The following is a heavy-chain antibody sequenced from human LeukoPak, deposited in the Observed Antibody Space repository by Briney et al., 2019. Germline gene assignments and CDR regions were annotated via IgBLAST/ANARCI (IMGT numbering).Heavy chain of an antibody. J-gene: IGHJ4*02. CDR2: IIPIFGTA. D-gene: IGHD6-19*01. V-gene: IGHV1-69*01. CDR1: GGTFSSKA. CDR3: ARGLYSSGRLPTY. Sequence: SVKVSCKASGGTFSSKATSWVRQAPGQGLEWMGGIIPIFGTANYAQKFQGRVTITADESTSTAYMELSSLRSEDTAVYYCARGLYSSGRLPTYWGQGTLVTVSS.